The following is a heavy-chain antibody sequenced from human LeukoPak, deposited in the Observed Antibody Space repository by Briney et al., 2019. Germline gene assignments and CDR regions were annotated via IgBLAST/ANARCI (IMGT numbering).Heavy chain of an antibody. CDR3: AREGGPYRPLDY. V-gene: IGHV4-4*02. CDR1: GGSITITNY. J-gene: IGHJ4*02. Sequence: PSETLSLTCGVSGGSITITNYWTWVRQPPGKGLEWIGEVNLQGSTNYNPSLMGRVALSVDTSENHISLQLTSVTAADTAVYYCAREGGPYRPLDYSGQGTLVTVSS. CDR2: VNLQGST.